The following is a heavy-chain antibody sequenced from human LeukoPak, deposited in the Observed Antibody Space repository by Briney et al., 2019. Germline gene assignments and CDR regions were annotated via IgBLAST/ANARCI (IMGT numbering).Heavy chain of an antibody. D-gene: IGHD4-17*01. V-gene: IGHV3-23*01. J-gene: IGHJ4*02. CDR2: VSYTGGMT. CDR1: GFPFSSYA. Sequence: PGGSLRLSCAASGFPFSSYAMSWVRQAPGKGLEWVSAVSYTGGMTYYADSVKGRFTISRDNSKNTLYLQMNGLRAEDTAVYYCAKDGRSDLGDHLEYFDYWGQGTLVTVSS. CDR3: AKDGRSDLGDHLEYFDY.